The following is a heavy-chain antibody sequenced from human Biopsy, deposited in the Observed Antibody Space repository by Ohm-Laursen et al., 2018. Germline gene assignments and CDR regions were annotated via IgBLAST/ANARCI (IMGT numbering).Heavy chain of an antibody. CDR3: VRGTVTVFNALILLPGRGWFDS. CDR2: INHHGTT. D-gene: IGHD3-9*01. Sequence: LGLSCAASGVTLSVYKMNWVRQPPGKGLERVGEINHHGTTNYNPSLNIRVAFSVDTSKNQFSLTLRSLTAADRAMYYCVRGTVTVFNALILLPGRGWFDSWGQGTPVTVSS. V-gene: IGHV4-34*01. J-gene: IGHJ5*01. CDR1: GVTLSVYK.